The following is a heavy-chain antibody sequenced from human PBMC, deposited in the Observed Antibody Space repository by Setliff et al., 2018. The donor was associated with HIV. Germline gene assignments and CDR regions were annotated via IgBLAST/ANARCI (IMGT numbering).Heavy chain of an antibody. CDR3: ARGQMYYDILTGYYRWFDP. CDR1: GYSISSGYY. D-gene: IGHD3-9*01. Sequence: PSETLSLTCAVSGYSISSGYYWGWIRQPPGKGLEWVGSIYHSGTTFYNPSLKSRVTISVDTSKNQFSLKLSSVTAADTAVYYCARGQMYYDILTGYYRWFDPWGQGTLVTVSS. V-gene: IGHV4-38-2*01. J-gene: IGHJ5*02. CDR2: IYHSGTT.